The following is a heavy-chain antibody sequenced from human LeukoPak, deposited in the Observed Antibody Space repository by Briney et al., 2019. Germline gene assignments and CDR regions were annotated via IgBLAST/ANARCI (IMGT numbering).Heavy chain of an antibody. Sequence: AASVTVSCQASGYTFTGYYMHWVRQAPGQGLEWMGWINPNSGGTNYAQKFQGRVTMTRDTSISTAYMELSRLRTDDTAVYYCARDLSGNLRFDYWGQGTLVTVSS. J-gene: IGHJ4*02. V-gene: IGHV1-2*02. CDR2: INPNSGGT. CDR1: GYTFTGYY. CDR3: ARDLSGNLRFDY. D-gene: IGHD3-10*01.